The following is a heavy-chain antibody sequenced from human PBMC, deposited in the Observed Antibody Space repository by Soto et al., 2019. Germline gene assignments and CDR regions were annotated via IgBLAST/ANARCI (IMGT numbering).Heavy chain of an antibody. CDR1: GGSVSSGSYY. V-gene: IGHV4-61*01. Sequence: SESLSLTCTVSGGSVSSGSYYWSWIRQPPGKGLEWIGYIYYSGSTNYNPSLKSRVTISVDTSKNQFSLKLSSVTAADTAVYYCARGQVHDFWSGYYNYFDYWGQGTLVTVSS. J-gene: IGHJ4*02. D-gene: IGHD3-3*01. CDR2: IYYSGST. CDR3: ARGQVHDFWSGYYNYFDY.